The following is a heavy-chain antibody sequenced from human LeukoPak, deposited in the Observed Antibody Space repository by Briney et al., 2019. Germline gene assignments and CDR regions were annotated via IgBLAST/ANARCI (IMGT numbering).Heavy chain of an antibody. D-gene: IGHD1-26*01. CDR2: IYYSGST. CDR3: ARLRIDSGSYAGGGVDY. CDR1: GGSISGSSYY. J-gene: IGHJ4*02. Sequence: NPSETLSLTCTVSGGSISGSSYYWGWVRQPPGKGLEWIGNIYYSGSTYYNPSLKSRVTISVDTSKNQFSLRLSSVTAADTAIYYCARLRIDSGSYAGGGVDYWGQGTLVTVSS. V-gene: IGHV4-39*01.